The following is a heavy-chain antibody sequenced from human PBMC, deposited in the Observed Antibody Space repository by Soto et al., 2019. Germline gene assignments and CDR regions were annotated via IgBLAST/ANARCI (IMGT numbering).Heavy chain of an antibody. CDR1: GYTFTSYD. CDR3: ARWVAATSWFDP. Sequence: ASVKVSCKASGYTFTSYDINWVRQATGQGLEWMGWMNPNSGNTGYAQKFKGRVTMTRNTSISTTYMELSSLRSEDTAVYYCARWVAATSWFDPWGQGTLVTVSS. CDR2: MNPNSGNT. J-gene: IGHJ5*02. D-gene: IGHD2-15*01. V-gene: IGHV1-8*01.